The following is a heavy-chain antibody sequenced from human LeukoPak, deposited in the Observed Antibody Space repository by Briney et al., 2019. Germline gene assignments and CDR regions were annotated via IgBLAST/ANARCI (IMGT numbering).Heavy chain of an antibody. D-gene: IGHD3-3*01. CDR3: ARVRIFGVVHHNWFDP. J-gene: IGHJ5*02. CDR2: ISAYNGNT. CDR1: GYTFTGYY. V-gene: IGHV1-18*04. Sequence: ASVKVSCKASGYTFTGYYMHWVRQAPGQGLEWMGWISAYNGNTNYAQKLQGRVTMTTDTSTSTAYMELRSLRSDDTAVYYCARVRIFGVVHHNWFDPWGQGTLVTVSS.